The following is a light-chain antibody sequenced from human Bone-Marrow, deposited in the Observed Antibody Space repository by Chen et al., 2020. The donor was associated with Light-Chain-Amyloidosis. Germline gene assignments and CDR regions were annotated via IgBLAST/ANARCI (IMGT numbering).Light chain of an antibody. CDR1: QDIITS. Sequence: DSQMTQSPSSLSASVGERVIISCQASQDIITSLHWFQLKPGKAPKLLIYDTSHLQTVLPSRFTVSGSGTHLTLAISKLHPDDIATYYGHQYENLPFTFGPGTKVEMK. CDR3: HQYENLPFT. V-gene: IGKV1-33*01. J-gene: IGKJ3*01. CDR2: DTS.